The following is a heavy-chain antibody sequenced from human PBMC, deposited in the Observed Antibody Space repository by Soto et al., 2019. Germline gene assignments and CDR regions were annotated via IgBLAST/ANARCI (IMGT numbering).Heavy chain of an antibody. CDR2: IWYDGSNT. Sequence: QVQLVESGGGVVQPGRSLRLSCAASGFTFSSYGMHWVRQAPGKGLEWVAVIWYDGSNTYYADSVKGRFTISRDNSKNTLYLQMNRLRAEDTAVYYCARDSAYDILTGYYLYYYYYMDVWGKGTTVTVSS. J-gene: IGHJ6*03. CDR3: ARDSAYDILTGYYLYYYYYMDV. CDR1: GFTFSSYG. D-gene: IGHD3-9*01. V-gene: IGHV3-33*01.